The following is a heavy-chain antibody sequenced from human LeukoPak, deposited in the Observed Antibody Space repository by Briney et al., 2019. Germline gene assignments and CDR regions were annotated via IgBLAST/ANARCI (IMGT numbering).Heavy chain of an antibody. V-gene: IGHV1-2*02. CDR2: INPNSGGT. CDR1: GYTFTGYY. CDR3: ARIGDIVVVPAAADY. D-gene: IGHD2-2*01. J-gene: IGHJ4*02. Sequence: ASVKVSCKASGYTFTGYYMHWVRQAPGQGLEWMGWINPNSGGTNYAQKLQGRVTMTTDTSTSTAYMELRSLRSDDTAVYYCARIGDIVVVPAAADYWGQGTLVTVSS.